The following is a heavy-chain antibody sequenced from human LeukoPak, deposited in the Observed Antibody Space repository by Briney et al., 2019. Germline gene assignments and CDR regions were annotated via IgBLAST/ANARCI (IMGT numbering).Heavy chain of an antibody. V-gene: IGHV1-69*06. J-gene: IGHJ5*02. Sequence: AASVKVSCKASGGTFSSYAISWVRQAPGQGLEWMGGIIPIFGTANYAQKFQGRVTITADKSTSTAYMELSSLRSEDTAVYYCARSGGSANWFDPWGQGTLVTVSS. CDR2: IIPIFGTA. CDR1: GGTFSSYA. CDR3: ARSGGSANWFDP. D-gene: IGHD2-15*01.